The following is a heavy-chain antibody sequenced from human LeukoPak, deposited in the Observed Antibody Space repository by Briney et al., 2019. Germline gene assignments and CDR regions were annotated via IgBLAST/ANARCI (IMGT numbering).Heavy chain of an antibody. D-gene: IGHD3-10*01. CDR1: VYTFTGYY. CDR2: INPNSGGT. J-gene: IGHJ6*03. Sequence: ASVTVSCTSSVYTFTGYYMHWVRQAPGQGLEWRGWINPNSGGTNYAQKFQGRVTMTRDTSISTAYMELSRLRSDDTAVYYCVSGWFGELLSEGHYYYMDVWGKGTTVTVSS. CDR3: VSGWFGELLSEGHYYYMDV. V-gene: IGHV1-2*02.